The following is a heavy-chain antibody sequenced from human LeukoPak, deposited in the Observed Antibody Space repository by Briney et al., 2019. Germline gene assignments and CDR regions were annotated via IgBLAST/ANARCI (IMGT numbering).Heavy chain of an antibody. CDR1: GFTFSSYA. J-gene: IGHJ5*02. D-gene: IGHD2-15*01. V-gene: IGHV3-23*01. CDR2: ISGSGGST. CDR3: ARDRKYCSGGSCYFHWFDP. Sequence: GGSLRLSCAASGFTFSSYAMSWVRQAPGKGLEWVSAISGSGGSTYYADSVKGRFTISRDNSKNTLYLQMNSLRAEDTAVYYCARDRKYCSGGSCYFHWFDPWGQGTLVTVSS.